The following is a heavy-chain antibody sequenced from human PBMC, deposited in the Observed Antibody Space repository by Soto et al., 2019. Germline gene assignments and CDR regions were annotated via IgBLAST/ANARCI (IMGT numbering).Heavy chain of an antibody. Sequence: QVQLVQSGAEVKKPGASVKVSCKASGYTFTSYGISWVRQAPGQGLEWMGWISAYNGNTNYAQKLQGRVTMTTDTSTSTAYMELRSLRSDDTAVYYCARDSPAYYDSSGYSDPFGYWGQGTLVTVSS. CDR3: ARDSPAYYDSSGYSDPFGY. J-gene: IGHJ4*02. V-gene: IGHV1-18*01. CDR1: GYTFTSYG. D-gene: IGHD3-22*01. CDR2: ISAYNGNT.